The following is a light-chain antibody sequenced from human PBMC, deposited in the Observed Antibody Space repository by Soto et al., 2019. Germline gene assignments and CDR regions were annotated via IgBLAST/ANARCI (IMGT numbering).Light chain of an antibody. J-gene: IGKJ4*01. Sequence: EIVLTRCPAPLPLCPGERATLSFRASQSVSFYLAWYQQKPGQAPRLLIYDASTSATGLPARFSGSGSGTDFTLPLSSLSPEEFAVYFCQQRSSWPSVGGGTKVDI. V-gene: IGKV3-11*01. CDR2: DAS. CDR1: QSVSFY. CDR3: QQRSSWPS.